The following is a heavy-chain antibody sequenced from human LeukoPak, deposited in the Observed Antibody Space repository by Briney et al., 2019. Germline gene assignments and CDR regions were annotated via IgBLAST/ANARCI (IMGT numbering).Heavy chain of an antibody. Sequence: SETLSLTCTVSGGSISSYYWSWIRQRPGKGLEWIGYIYYSGSTNYNPSLKSRVTISVDTSKNQFSLKLSSVTAADTAVYYCASSKRDSSSPHFDYWGQGTLVTVSS. CDR2: IYYSGST. CDR1: GGSISSYY. CDR3: ASSKRDSSSPHFDY. V-gene: IGHV4-59*01. D-gene: IGHD6-6*01. J-gene: IGHJ4*02.